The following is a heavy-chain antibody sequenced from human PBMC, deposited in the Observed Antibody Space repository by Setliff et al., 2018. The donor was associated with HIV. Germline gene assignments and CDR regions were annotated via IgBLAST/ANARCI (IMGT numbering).Heavy chain of an antibody. CDR3: ARDKDMTVAFDL. CDR2: ISSSGNYM. J-gene: IGHJ4*02. D-gene: IGHD3-22*01. CDR1: GFNFTSYS. V-gene: IGHV3-21*01. Sequence: GESLRLSCVASGFNFTSYSMNWVRQAPGKGLEWVSSISSSGNYMFYADSVKGRFTISRDNAGNSLSLLMNSLRAEDTAVYFCARDKDMTVAFDLWGQGTPVTVSS.